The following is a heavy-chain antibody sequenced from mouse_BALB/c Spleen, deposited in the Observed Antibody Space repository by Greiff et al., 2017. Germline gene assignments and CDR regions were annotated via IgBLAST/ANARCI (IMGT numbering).Heavy chain of an antibody. CDR2: IRLKSNNYAT. Sequence: EVQLLESGGGLVQPGGSMKLSCVASGFTFSNYWMNWVRQSPEKGLEWVAEIRLKSNNYATHYAESVKGRFTISRDDSKSSVYLQIDNLRAEDTGIYYCTREVRNYYAMDYWGQGTSGTVSS. V-gene: IGHV6-6*02. CDR3: TREVRNYYAMDY. CDR1: GFTFSNYW. J-gene: IGHJ4*01.